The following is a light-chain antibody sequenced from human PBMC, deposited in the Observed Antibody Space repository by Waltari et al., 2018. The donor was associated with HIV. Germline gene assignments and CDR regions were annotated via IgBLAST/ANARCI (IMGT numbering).Light chain of an antibody. CDR2: GAS. CDR3: QQYNNWPFT. J-gene: IGKJ3*01. CDR1: QSVSSN. V-gene: IGKV3-15*01. Sequence: IVMTQSPATLSVSPGDRPTLSCRASQSVSSNLAWYQQKPGQAPRLFIYGASTRATGIPARFSGSGSGTEFTLTISSLQSEDFAVYYCQQYNNWPFTFGPGTKVDIK.